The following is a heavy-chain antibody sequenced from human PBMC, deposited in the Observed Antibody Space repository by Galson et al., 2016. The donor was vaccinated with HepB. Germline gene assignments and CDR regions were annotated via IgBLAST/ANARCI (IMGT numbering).Heavy chain of an antibody. V-gene: IGHV3-23*01. CDR1: GFTFTTYA. Sequence: SLRLSCAVSGFTFTTYAMSWVRQAPGKGLEWVSSLSNSGGSTYYADSVKGRFTISRDNAKSTVYLEMNSLRAEDTAVYFRARALIDFRGEDYWGQGTLVTVSS. CDR2: LSNSGGST. D-gene: IGHD3-16*01. J-gene: IGHJ4*02. CDR3: ARALIDFRGEDY.